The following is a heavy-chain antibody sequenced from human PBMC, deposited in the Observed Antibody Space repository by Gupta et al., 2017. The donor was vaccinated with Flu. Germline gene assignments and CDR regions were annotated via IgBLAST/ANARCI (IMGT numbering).Heavy chain of an antibody. CDR3: AKVAVAAPNWYDP. D-gene: IGHD2-15*01. CDR2: INDSGST. V-gene: IGHV4-34*01. CDR1: SFSGSH. Sequence: SFSGSHWIWIRQSPGRGLEWIGEINDSGSTYYNPALKSRVTISVDTSKNQLSLTLIYVTAADTAVYYCAKVAVAAPNWYDPWGQGTLVTVSS. J-gene: IGHJ5*02.